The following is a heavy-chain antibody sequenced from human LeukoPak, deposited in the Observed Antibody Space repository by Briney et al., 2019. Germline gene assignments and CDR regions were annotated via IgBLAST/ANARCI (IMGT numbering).Heavy chain of an antibody. J-gene: IGHJ4*02. CDR1: GFIYSNYG. CDR3: ARGHSSGYYPKY. V-gene: IGHV3-21*05. Sequence: GGSLRLSCAASGFIYSNYGMNWVRQAPGKGLEWVSYISGSGTYIDYSDSVKGRFTISRDNAKNSLYLQMNRLRAEDTAVYYCARGHSSGYYPKYWGQGTLVTVSS. CDR2: ISGSGTYI. D-gene: IGHD3-22*01.